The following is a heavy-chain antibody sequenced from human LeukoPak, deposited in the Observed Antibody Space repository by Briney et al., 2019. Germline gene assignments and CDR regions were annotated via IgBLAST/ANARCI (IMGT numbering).Heavy chain of an antibody. D-gene: IGHD3-16*01. CDR3: ARDGGFGGPGGDNWFDS. CDR1: GFTLSAKY. Sequence: GGSLRLSCAPSGFTLSAKYMSWVRQGPGKGLDWISSIYSDGGTNYADSVKGRFTISRDNSKNTMYLQMNSLRPEDTAVYYCARDGGFGGPGGDNWFDSWGQGALVTVSS. J-gene: IGHJ5*01. V-gene: IGHV3-66*02. CDR2: IYSDGGT.